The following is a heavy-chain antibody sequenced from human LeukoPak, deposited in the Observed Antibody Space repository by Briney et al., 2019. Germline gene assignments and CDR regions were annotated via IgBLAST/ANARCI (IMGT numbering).Heavy chain of an antibody. CDR1: GYTLTQLS. CDR2: FDPEDGET. Sequence: ASVKVSCKVSGYTLTQLSMHWVRQAPGKGREGMGGFDPEDGETIYAQKFQGRVTMTEDTSTDTAYMELSSLRSEDTAVYYCATITMVRGVRPPDDYWGQGTLVTVSS. CDR3: ATITMVRGVRPPDDY. D-gene: IGHD3-10*01. J-gene: IGHJ4*02. V-gene: IGHV1-24*01.